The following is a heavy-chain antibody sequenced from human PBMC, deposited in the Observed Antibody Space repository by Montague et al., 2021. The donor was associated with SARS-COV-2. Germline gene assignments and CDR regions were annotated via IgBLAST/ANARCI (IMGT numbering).Heavy chain of an antibody. Sequence: SETLSLTCSVSGDSINSSRYYWGWIRQPPGKGLEWIGTIYYSGSVYYNPSLKSRVSISVDTSKDQFSLKLNSVTATDTAVYYCARLGSTRGVIIRGAFHIWGQGTKVSVSS. V-gene: IGHV4-39*01. J-gene: IGHJ3*02. CDR1: GDSINSSRYY. D-gene: IGHD3-10*01. CDR2: IYYSGSV. CDR3: ARLGSTRGVIIRGAFHI.